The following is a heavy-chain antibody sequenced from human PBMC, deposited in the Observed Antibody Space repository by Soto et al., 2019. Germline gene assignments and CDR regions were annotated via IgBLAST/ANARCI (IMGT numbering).Heavy chain of an antibody. CDR1: GFTFSSFW. CDR2: IKQDASEK. V-gene: IGHV3-7*01. D-gene: IGHD6-19*01. Sequence: PGGSLRLSCAASGFTFSSFWMNWVRQAPGKGLEWVGNIKQDASEKYYMDSIKGRFTISRDNAKDSLYLQMNGLRAEDTAVYYCARSIGWYPDKWGRGTLVTVSS. J-gene: IGHJ4*02. CDR3: ARSIGWYPDK.